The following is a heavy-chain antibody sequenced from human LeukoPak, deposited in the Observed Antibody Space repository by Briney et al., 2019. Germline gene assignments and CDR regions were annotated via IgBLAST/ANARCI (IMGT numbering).Heavy chain of an antibody. CDR2: IWLDGSAT. D-gene: IGHD4-23*01. J-gene: IGHJ4*02. V-gene: IGHV3-33*01. Sequence: GKSLRLSCAASGFGFSSYDMHWVRQAPGKGLEWVAIIWLDGSATYYGDSVKGRFTISRDNSNNTLYLQMSSLRVEDTAVYYCARGRPHGNDYWGQGTLVTVSS. CDR3: ARGRPHGNDY. CDR1: GFGFSSYD.